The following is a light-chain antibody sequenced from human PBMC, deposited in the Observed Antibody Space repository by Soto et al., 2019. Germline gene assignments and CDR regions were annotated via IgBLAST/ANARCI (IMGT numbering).Light chain of an antibody. CDR1: NRDVGSYNL. V-gene: IGLV2-14*01. J-gene: IGLJ1*01. Sequence: QSVLTQPASVSGSPGQSITIACTGTNRDVGSYNLVSWYQQRPGEAPKLIISEVRNRPSGISYRFTGSKSGNTASLTISGLQAEDEADYYCAGWDDSLNGYVFGTGTKVTVL. CDR2: EVR. CDR3: AGWDDSLNGYV.